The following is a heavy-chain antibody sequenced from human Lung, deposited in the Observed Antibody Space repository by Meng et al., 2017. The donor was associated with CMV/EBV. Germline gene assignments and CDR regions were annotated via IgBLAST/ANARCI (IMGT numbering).Heavy chain of an antibody. D-gene: IGHD3-22*01. CDR2: TYYRSKWYD. CDR3: ARDYYDSGAYYYTEEYYHGLDV. CDR1: GDSVSSNSAA. J-gene: IGHJ6*02. Sequence: LXXAISGDSVSSNSAAWNWIRQSPSGGLEWLGRTYYRSKWYDDYAMAVKSRITINPDTSKNQFSLQLNSVTPEDTAVYYCARDYYDSGAYYYTEEYYHGLDVWGQGXTVTVSS. V-gene: IGHV6-1*01.